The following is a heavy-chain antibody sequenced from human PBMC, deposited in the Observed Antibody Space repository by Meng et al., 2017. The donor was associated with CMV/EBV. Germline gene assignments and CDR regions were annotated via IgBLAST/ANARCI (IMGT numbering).Heavy chain of an antibody. Sequence: VQLLRWGAGLVELSWPLPLTGPFYGGSFRGYDRSWIRQPPGKGLGWIGKINHSASTNYTPSLRSRVTISVDTSKNQFSLKLSSVTAADTAVYYCARETRRYSSGWYAPLLDYWGQGTLVTVSS. CDR3: ARETRRYSSGWYAPLLDY. CDR1: GGSFRGYD. CDR2: INHSAST. D-gene: IGHD6-19*01. J-gene: IGHJ4*02. V-gene: IGHV4-34*01.